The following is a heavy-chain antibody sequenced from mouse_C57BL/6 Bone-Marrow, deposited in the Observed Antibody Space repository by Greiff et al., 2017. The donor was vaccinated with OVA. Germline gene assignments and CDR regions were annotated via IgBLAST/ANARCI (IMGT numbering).Heavy chain of an antibody. CDR1: GFNFNDYY. CDR3: TRIYY. CDR2: IDPENGDT. Sequence: EVQLQQSGAELVRPGASVKLSCTASGFNFNDYYMPWVSQSPEQGLEWIGWIDPENGDTEYASKFQGKATITADTSSNTAYLQLSSLTSKDTAVYYCTRIYYWGQGTTLTVSS. J-gene: IGHJ2*01. V-gene: IGHV14-4*01.